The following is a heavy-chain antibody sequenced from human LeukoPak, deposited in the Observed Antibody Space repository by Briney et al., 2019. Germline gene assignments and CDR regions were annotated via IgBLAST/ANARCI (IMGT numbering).Heavy chain of an antibody. CDR3: ARHYFSD. CDR1: GFSVSDHC. CDR2: TSNKAQSYTT. D-gene: IGHD2-15*01. V-gene: IGHV3-72*01. Sequence: GGSLRLSCAASGFSVSDHCMDWVRQAPGKGLEWVGRTSNKAQSYTTYYAASVKGRFTISRDDSKNSLYLQMNSLKTEDTAVYYCARHYFSDWGQGTLVTVSS. J-gene: IGHJ1*01.